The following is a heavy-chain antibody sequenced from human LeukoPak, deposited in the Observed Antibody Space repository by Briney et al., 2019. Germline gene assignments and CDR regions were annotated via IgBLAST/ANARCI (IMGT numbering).Heavy chain of an antibody. Sequence: ASVKVSCKVSGYTLTELSMHWVRQAPGKGLEWMGGFDPEDGETIYAQKFQGRVTMTEDTSTDTAYMELSSLRSEDTAVYYCATDVVRIFGVVGAFDIWGQGTMVTVSS. D-gene: IGHD3-3*01. V-gene: IGHV1-24*01. CDR3: ATDVVRIFGVVGAFDI. J-gene: IGHJ3*02. CDR1: GYTLTELS. CDR2: FDPEDGET.